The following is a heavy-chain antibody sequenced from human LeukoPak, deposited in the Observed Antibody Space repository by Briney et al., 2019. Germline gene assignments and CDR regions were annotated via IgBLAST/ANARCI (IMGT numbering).Heavy chain of an antibody. CDR3: AREGSGYCSSTSCHYYFDY. J-gene: IGHJ4*02. V-gene: IGHV3-7*01. CDR2: IKQDGSEK. D-gene: IGHD2-2*03. CDR1: GFTFSSYW. Sequence: GGSLRLSCAASGFTFSSYWMSWVRQAPGKGLEWVANIKQDGSEKYYVDSVKGRFTISRDNAKNSLYLQMNSLRAEDTAVYYCAREGSGYCSSTSCHYYFDYWGQGTLVTVSS.